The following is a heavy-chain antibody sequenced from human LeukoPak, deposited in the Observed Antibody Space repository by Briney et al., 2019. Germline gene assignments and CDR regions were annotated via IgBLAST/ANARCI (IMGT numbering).Heavy chain of an antibody. J-gene: IGHJ4*02. CDR2: IYYSGST. D-gene: IGHD6-19*01. Sequence: PSETLSLTCTVSGGSLSCSSYYWAWIRQPPGKVLEWIGCIYYSGSTYYNPSLKSRVTISVDTSKNQFSLKLSSVTAADTAVYYCARRFYSSGWYTDYWGQGTLVTVSS. CDR3: ARRFYSSGWYTDY. CDR1: GGSLSCSSYY. V-gene: IGHV4-39*01.